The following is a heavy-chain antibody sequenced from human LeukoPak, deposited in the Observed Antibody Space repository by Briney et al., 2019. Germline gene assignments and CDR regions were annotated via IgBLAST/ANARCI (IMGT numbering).Heavy chain of an antibody. V-gene: IGHV1-2*02. J-gene: IGHJ4*02. CDR2: INPNSGGT. Sequence: ASVKVSCKASGYTFTGYYMHWVRQAPGQGLEWMGWINPNSGGTNYAQKFQGRVTMTRDTSISTAYMELSRLRSDDTAVYYRARAPYDFWSGYYTEGIDYWGQGTLVTVSS. D-gene: IGHD3-3*01. CDR3: ARAPYDFWSGYYTEGIDY. CDR1: GYTFTGYY.